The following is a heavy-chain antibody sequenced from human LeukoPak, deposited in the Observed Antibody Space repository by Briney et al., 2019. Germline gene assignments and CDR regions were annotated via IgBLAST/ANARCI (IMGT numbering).Heavy chain of an antibody. CDR1: GYTFTSYD. CDR3: AREVSGIAAD. J-gene: IGHJ4*02. Sequence: ASVKVSCEASGYTFTSYDINWVRQATGQGLEWMGWMNPNSGNTDYAQKFQGRVTMTRNTSISTAYMELSSLRSEDTAVYYCAREVSGIAADWGQGTLVTVSS. V-gene: IGHV1-8*01. CDR2: MNPNSGNT. D-gene: IGHD6-13*01.